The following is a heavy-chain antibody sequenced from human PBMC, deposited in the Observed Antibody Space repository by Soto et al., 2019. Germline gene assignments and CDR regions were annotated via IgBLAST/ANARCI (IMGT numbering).Heavy chain of an antibody. CDR3: AKEKAAAQYYYYYYMDV. Sequence: GGSLRLSCAASGFTFSSYAMSWVRQAPGKGLEWVSAISGSGGSTYYADSVKGRFTISRDNSKNTLYLQMNSLRAEDTAVYYCAKEKAAAQYYYYYYMDVWGKGTTVTVSS. V-gene: IGHV3-23*01. CDR1: GFTFSSYA. J-gene: IGHJ6*03. CDR2: ISGSGGST. D-gene: IGHD6-13*01.